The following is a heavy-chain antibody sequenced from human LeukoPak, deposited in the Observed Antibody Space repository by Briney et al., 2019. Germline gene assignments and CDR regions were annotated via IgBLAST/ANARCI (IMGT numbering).Heavy chain of an antibody. J-gene: IGHJ6*02. D-gene: IGHD2-2*01. CDR1: GYSFTSYW. Sequence: GESLKISCKGSGYSFTSYWIGWMRQMPGKGLEWMGIIYPGDSDTRYSPSFQGQVTISADKSISAAYLQWSSLKASDTAMYYCARHVQYCSSTSCFPELPGMDVWGQGTTVTVSS. V-gene: IGHV5-51*01. CDR3: ARHVQYCSSTSCFPELPGMDV. CDR2: IYPGDSDT.